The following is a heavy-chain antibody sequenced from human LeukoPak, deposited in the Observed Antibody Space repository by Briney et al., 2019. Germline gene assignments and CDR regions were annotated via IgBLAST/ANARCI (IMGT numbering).Heavy chain of an antibody. V-gene: IGHV3-53*01. D-gene: IGHD4-23*01. CDR2: IYSGGST. CDR3: ARGGVATAWDAFDV. CDR1: GFTVSSNY. J-gene: IGHJ3*01. Sequence: PGGSLRLSCAASGFTVSSNYMSWVRQAPGKGLEWVSVIYSGGSTYYADSVKGRFTVSRDVSENMLYLQMSSLRADDTAVYYCARGGVATAWDAFDVWGQGTMVTVSS.